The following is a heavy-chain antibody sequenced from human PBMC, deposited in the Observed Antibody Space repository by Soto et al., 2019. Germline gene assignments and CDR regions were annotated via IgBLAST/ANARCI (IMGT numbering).Heavy chain of an antibody. CDR3: ARRWGPTFDF. V-gene: IGHV4-59*01. CDR2: IYYSGST. Sequence: SETLSLTCTVSGGSISSYYWSCIRQPPGKGLEWIGYIYYSGSTNYNPSLKSRVTISVDTSKNQFSLKLSSVTAADTAVYYCARRWGPTFDFWGQGTLVTVSS. D-gene: IGHD1-26*01. CDR1: GGSISSYY. J-gene: IGHJ4*02.